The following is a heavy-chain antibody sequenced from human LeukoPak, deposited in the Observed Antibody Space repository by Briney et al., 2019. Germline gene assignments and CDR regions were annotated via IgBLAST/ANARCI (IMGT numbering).Heavy chain of an antibody. Sequence: ASVKVSCKASGYTFTSYGISWVRQAPGQGLEWMGWISAYNGNTNYAQKLQGRVTMTTDTSTSTAYMELRSLRSDDTAVYYCARGVGYLYYRKKNYMDVWGKGTTVTVSS. D-gene: IGHD4-11*01. V-gene: IGHV1-18*01. CDR3: ARGVGYLYYRKKNYMDV. J-gene: IGHJ6*03. CDR1: GYTFTSYG. CDR2: ISAYNGNT.